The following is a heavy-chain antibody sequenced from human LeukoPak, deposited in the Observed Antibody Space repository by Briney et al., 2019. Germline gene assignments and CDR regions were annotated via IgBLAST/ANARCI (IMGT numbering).Heavy chain of an antibody. CDR2: IYSGGGT. Sequence: GGSLRLSCAASGFTVSSNYMSWVRQAPGKGLEWVSVIYSGGGTYYADSVKGRFTISRDNSKNTLYLQMGSLRAEDMAVYYCAISWELQAPLHYWGQGTLVTVSS. CDR1: GFTVSSNY. V-gene: IGHV3-66*01. D-gene: IGHD1-26*01. CDR3: AISWELQAPLHY. J-gene: IGHJ4*02.